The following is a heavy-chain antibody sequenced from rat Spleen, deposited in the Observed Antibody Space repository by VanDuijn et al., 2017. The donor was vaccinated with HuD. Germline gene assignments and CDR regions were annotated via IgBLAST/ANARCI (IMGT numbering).Heavy chain of an antibody. CDR3: ARRRYSCYMYVDDY. CDR2: IDTGSGNT. J-gene: IGHJ2*01. Sequence: QVQLQQSGVELAKPGSSVKISCEASGYTFTSYYISWIKQTTGQGLEYIGYIDTGSGNTNYNEKFKGKATLTVDKSSSTALIQLSSLTPDDSAVYYCARRRYSCYMYVDDYCGQVVMVTVSS. CDR1: GYTFTSYY. V-gene: IGHV1-43*01. D-gene: IGHD1-2*01.